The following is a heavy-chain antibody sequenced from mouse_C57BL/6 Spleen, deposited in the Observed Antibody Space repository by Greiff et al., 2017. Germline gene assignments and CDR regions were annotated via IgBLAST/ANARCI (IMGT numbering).Heavy chain of an antibody. CDR3: ARQADDGFYDV. CDR2: ISGGGGNT. V-gene: IGHV5-9*01. CDR1: GFTFSSYT. Sequence: EVMLVESGGGLVKPGGSLKLSCAASGFTFSSYTMSWVRQTPEKRLEWVATISGGGGNTYYPDSVKGRFTISRDNAKNTLYLQMSSLRSEDTALYYCARQADDGFYDVWGTGTTVTVSS. D-gene: IGHD2-3*01. J-gene: IGHJ1*03.